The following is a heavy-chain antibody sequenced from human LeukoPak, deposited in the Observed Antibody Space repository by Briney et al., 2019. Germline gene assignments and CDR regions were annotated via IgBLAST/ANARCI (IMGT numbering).Heavy chain of an antibody. CDR3: AGGERLYYYGSGSYAFDI. CDR1: GGSFSGYY. D-gene: IGHD3-10*01. Sequence: SETLSLTCAVSGGSFSGYYWSWIRQPPGKGLEWIGEINHSGSTNYNPPLTSRGTISFDKTNNKSALKLSSVTAANTAVYYCAGGERLYYYGSGSYAFDIWGQGTMVTVSS. CDR2: INHSGST. V-gene: IGHV4-34*01. J-gene: IGHJ3*02.